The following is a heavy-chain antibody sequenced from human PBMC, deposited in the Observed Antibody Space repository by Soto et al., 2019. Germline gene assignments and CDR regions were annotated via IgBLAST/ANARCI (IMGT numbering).Heavy chain of an antibody. J-gene: IGHJ4*02. CDR2: IYHSGST. V-gene: IGHV4-30-2*01. D-gene: IGHD5-18*01. Sequence: SETLSLTCAVSGGSISSGGYSWSWIRQPPGKGLEWIGYIYHSGSTYYNPSLKSRVTISVDRSKNQFSLKLSSVTAADTAVYYCARAGGGYSYGYVDYWGQGTLVTVSS. CDR1: GGSISSGGYS. CDR3: ARAGGGYSYGYVDY.